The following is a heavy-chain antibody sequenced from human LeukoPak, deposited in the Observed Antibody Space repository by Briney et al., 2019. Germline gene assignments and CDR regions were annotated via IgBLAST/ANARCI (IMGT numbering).Heavy chain of an antibody. J-gene: IGHJ3*02. V-gene: IGHV4-59*08. CDR1: GGSISSYY. D-gene: IGHD4/OR15-4a*01. Sequence: SETLSLTCTVSGGSISSYYWSWIRQPPGKGLEWIGYMYYSGSTNYNPSLKSRVTISVDTSKNQFSLKLSSVTAADTAVYYCARHVGATQAFDIWGQGTMVTVSS. CDR3: ARHVGATQAFDI. CDR2: MYYSGST.